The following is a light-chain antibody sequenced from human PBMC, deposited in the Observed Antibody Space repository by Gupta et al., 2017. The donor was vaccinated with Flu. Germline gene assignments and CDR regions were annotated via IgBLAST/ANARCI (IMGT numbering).Light chain of an antibody. CDR3: QVCDISRYHPVV. CDR1: NIATKS. CDR2: VDD. Sequence: YVLTQPPSVSVAPGQTATLTCGGNNIATKSVHLYQQRPGQAPVLFMSVDDVRPSGIPERFSGSSSGNTATLSITWVDAGDEADYYCQVCDISRYHPVVFGGGTKLAVL. J-gene: IGLJ2*01. V-gene: IGLV3-21*02.